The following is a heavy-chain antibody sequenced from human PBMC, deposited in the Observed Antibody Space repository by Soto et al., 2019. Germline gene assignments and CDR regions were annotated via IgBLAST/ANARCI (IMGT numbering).Heavy chain of an antibody. CDR2: IYYSGST. D-gene: IGHD3-22*01. Sequence: SETLSLTCTVSGGSISSGTYYWTWIRQQPGKGLEWIGNIYYSGSTYYSPSLTRRATISADTSKNQFSLRLSSVTAADTAVYYCARGDSSWAFVDYWGQGTLVTVSS. CDR3: ARGDSSWAFVDY. CDR1: GGSISSGTYY. J-gene: IGHJ4*02. V-gene: IGHV4-31*03.